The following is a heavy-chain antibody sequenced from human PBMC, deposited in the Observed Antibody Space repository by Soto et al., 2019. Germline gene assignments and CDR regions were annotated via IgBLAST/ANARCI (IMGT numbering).Heavy chain of an antibody. CDR1: GFTFSSYA. CDR3: AKSKGYYYYYGMDV. CDR2: ITDSGDTT. V-gene: IGHV3-23*01. Sequence: GGSLRLSCAASGFTFSSYAMSWVRQAPGKGLEWVSSITDSGDTTYYADSVKGRFTIFRDSSKNTLYLQMNSLRAEDTAVYYCAKSKGYYYYYGMDVWGQGTTVTVSS. J-gene: IGHJ6*02.